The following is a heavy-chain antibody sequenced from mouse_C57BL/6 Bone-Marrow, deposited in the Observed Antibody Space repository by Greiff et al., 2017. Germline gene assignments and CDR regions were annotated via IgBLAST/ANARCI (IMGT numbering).Heavy chain of an antibody. CDR2: IDPSDSYT. Sequence: QVQLQQPGAELVMPGASVKLSCKASGYTFTSYWMHWVKQRPGQGLEWIGEIDPSDSYTNYNQKFKGKSTLTVDKSSSTAYMKLSSLTSEDSAVYYCARTYYGSDYWGQGTTLTVSS. V-gene: IGHV1-69*01. CDR1: GYTFTSYW. D-gene: IGHD2-2*01. J-gene: IGHJ2*01. CDR3: ARTYYGSDY.